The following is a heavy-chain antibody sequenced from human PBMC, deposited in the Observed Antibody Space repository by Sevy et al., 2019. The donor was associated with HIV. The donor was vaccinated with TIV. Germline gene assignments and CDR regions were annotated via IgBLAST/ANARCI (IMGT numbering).Heavy chain of an antibody. V-gene: IGHV1-18*04. D-gene: IGHD3-9*01. CDR1: GYAFTSYG. J-gene: IGHJ5*02. CDR2: ISAYNGNT. CDR3: ARDIGKGILTAENWFDT. Sequence: ASVKVSCKASGYAFTSYGISWVRQATGQGLEWMGWISAYNGNTDYAQKLQGRVTMTTDTSTSTAYMELRSLRSDDTAVYYCARDIGKGILTAENWFDTWGQGTLVTVSS.